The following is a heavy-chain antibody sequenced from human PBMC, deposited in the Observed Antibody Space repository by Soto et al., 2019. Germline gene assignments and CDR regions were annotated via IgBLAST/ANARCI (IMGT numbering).Heavy chain of an antibody. J-gene: IGHJ3*02. V-gene: IGHV3-49*03. Sequence: GGSLRLSCTASGFTFGDYAMSWFRQAPGKGLEWVGFIRSKAYGGTTEYAASVKGRFTISRDDSKSIAYLQMNSLKTEDTAVYYCTRVSNWGGFHDAFDIWGQGTMVTVSS. CDR3: TRVSNWGGFHDAFDI. D-gene: IGHD7-27*01. CDR1: GFTFGDYA. CDR2: IRSKAYGGTT.